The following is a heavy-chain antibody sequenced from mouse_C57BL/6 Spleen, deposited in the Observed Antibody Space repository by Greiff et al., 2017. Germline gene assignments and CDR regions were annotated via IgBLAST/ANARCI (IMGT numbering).Heavy chain of an antibody. D-gene: IGHD2-4*01. Sequence: EVQLQQSGPELVKPGASVKIPCKASGYTFTDYNMDWVKQSHGKSLEWIGDINPNNGGTIYNQKFKGKATLTVDKSSSTAYMELRSLTSEDTAVYYCAREDNSDYHWYFDVWGTGTTVTVSS. CDR2: INPNNGGT. CDR3: AREDNSDYHWYFDV. V-gene: IGHV1-18*01. J-gene: IGHJ1*03. CDR1: GYTFTDYN.